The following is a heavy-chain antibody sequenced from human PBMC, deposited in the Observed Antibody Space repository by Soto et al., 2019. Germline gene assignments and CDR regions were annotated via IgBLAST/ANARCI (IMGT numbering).Heavy chain of an antibody. CDR3: ARARSGSYGFWYFDL. CDR2: FYDSGTT. Sequence: QVQLQESGPGLVKPSETLSLTCTVSGGSISSYYWSWIRQPPGKGLAWIGYFYDSGTTNYNPSLKSRVTVSVATSKNQFSLRLNSVTAADTAVYYCARARSGSYGFWYFDLWGRGTLVTVSS. D-gene: IGHD3-10*01. CDR1: GGSISSYY. J-gene: IGHJ2*01. V-gene: IGHV4-59*01.